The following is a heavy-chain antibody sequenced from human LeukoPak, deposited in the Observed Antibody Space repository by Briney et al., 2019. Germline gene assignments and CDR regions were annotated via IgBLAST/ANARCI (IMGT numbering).Heavy chain of an antibody. J-gene: IGHJ3*02. CDR3: ARHYADYADPYTFDI. Sequence: SETLSLTCAVYGGSFSGYYWSWIRQPPGKGLEWIGEINHSGSTNYNPSLKSRVTISVDTSKNQFSLRLSSVTAADTAVYYCARHYADYADPYTFDIWGQGTMVTVSS. V-gene: IGHV4-34*01. CDR2: INHSGST. CDR1: GGSFSGYY. D-gene: IGHD4-17*01.